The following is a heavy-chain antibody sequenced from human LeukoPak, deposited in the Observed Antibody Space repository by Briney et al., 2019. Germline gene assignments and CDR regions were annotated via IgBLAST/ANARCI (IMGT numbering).Heavy chain of an antibody. CDR3: VRDHLYSFEY. V-gene: IGHV3-48*03. J-gene: IGHJ4*02. D-gene: IGHD3-16*01. CDR1: GFAFSADE. Sequence: GGSLRLSCAVFGFAFSADETNWVRQAPGKGLDWVSYINSGSTTIYYADSVKARFTISGDNAKNLLYLQMNSLRDEDTAVYYCVRDHLYSFEYWGQGTLVTVSS. CDR2: INSGSTTI.